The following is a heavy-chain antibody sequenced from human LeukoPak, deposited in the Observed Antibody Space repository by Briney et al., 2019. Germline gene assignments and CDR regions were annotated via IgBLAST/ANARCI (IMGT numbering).Heavy chain of an antibody. CDR1: GGSISTYY. J-gene: IGHJ4*02. D-gene: IGHD4-17*01. V-gene: IGHV4-59*12. CDR2: IYYSGSH. CDR3: ARDDNGVNVD. Sequence: PSETLSLTCTVSGGSISTYYWSWIRQPPGKGLEWIGYIYYSGSHNYNPSLKSRVTISVDTSENQFSLTLTSVTAADTAVYYCARDDNGVNVDWGQGTLVTVSS.